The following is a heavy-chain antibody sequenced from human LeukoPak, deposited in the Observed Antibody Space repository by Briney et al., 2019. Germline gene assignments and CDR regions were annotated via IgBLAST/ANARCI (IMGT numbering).Heavy chain of an antibody. J-gene: IGHJ6*02. CDR2: MNPNSGNT. D-gene: IGHD3-10*02. CDR1: GYTFTSYY. V-gene: IGHV1-8*02. Sequence: ASVKVSCKASGYTFTSYYIHWVRQAPGQGLEWMGWMNPNSGNTGYAQKFQGRVSMTRDTSISTAYMELSSLRSEDTAVYYCARGPVEAVFGVSTEDWGQGTTVTVSS. CDR3: ARGPVEAVFGVSTED.